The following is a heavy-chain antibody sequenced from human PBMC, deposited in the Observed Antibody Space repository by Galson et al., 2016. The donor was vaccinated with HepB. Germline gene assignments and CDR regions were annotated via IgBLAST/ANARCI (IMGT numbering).Heavy chain of an antibody. CDR2: ISSSSSYT. CDR1: GFTFSDYY. Sequence: SLRLSCAASGFTFSDYYMNWIRQAPGKGLEWVSYISSSSSYTNYADSVKGRFTISRDNAKNSLYLQMNNLRAEDTAVYYCTRSSPSMDCFDYWGQGSLVTVSS. J-gene: IGHJ4*02. D-gene: IGHD6-6*01. CDR3: TRSSPSMDCFDY. V-gene: IGHV3-11*03.